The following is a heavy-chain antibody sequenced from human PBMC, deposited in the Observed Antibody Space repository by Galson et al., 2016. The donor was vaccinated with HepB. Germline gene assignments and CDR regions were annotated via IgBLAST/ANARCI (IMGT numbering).Heavy chain of an antibody. Sequence: SVKVSCKASGYTFTSYGITWVRQAPGQGLEWMGWISAYSGYTYYAQKLQGRVTMTTDTSTSTAYMELRSLRPDDTAVYYCARNSSGWYGNFDSWGQGTLVTVSS. D-gene: IGHD3-22*01. CDR3: ARNSSGWYGNFDS. V-gene: IGHV1-18*01. J-gene: IGHJ4*02. CDR1: GYTFTSYG. CDR2: ISAYSGYT.